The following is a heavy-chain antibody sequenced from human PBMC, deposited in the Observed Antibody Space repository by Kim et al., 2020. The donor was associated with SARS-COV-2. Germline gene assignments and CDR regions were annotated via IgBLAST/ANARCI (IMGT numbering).Heavy chain of an antibody. CDR3: ARGYYDILTGLGWFDP. D-gene: IGHD3-9*01. Sequence: GGSLRLSCAASGFTFSSYDMHWVRQATGKGLEWVSAIGTAGDTYYTGSVKGRFTISRENAKNSLYLQMNSLRAGDTAVYYCARGYYDILTGLGWFDPWGQGTLVTVSS. CDR1: GFTFSSYD. V-gene: IGHV3-13*01. CDR2: IGTAGDT. J-gene: IGHJ5*02.